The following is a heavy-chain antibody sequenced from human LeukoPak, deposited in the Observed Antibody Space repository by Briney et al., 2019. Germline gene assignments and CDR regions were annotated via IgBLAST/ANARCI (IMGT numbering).Heavy chain of an antibody. CDR2: IKEDGSER. V-gene: IGHV3-7*03. CDR1: GFTFSDYW. Sequence: GGSLRLSCAASGFTFSDYWMSWVRQTSGKGLEWVANIKEDGSERYYVDSLKGRFTISRDNSKNTLYLQMKSLRVEDTALYYCAKSGSGGGYYWGQGALVIVSS. J-gene: IGHJ4*02. D-gene: IGHD3-10*01. CDR3: AKSGSGGGYY.